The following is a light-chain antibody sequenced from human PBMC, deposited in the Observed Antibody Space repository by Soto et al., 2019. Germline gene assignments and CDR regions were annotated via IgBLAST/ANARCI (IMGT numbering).Light chain of an antibody. CDR2: SAS. J-gene: IGKJ4*01. V-gene: IGKV1-9*01. CDR1: QDISSY. Sequence: DLQLTQSPAFLSTSVGDKVTITCRASQDISSYLAWYQQKPGKAPNLLVYSASTLQSGVPSRFSGSGSGTEFTLTISSLQPEDFATYFCQQINSYPVTFGGGTKVEIE. CDR3: QQINSYPVT.